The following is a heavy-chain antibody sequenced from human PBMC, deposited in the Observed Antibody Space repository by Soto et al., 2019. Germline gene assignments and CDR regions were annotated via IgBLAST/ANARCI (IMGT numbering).Heavy chain of an antibody. CDR2: ISSGGVYI. V-gene: IGHV3-21*06. CDR3: TRDQGGSYDSWFDP. D-gene: IGHD1-26*01. CDR1: TFSMYS. J-gene: IGHJ5*02. Sequence: EVQVVESGGGLVNPGGSLRLSCNFTFSMYSMNWVRQAPGKGLEWVASISSGGVYIKYADSVQGRFTISRDNAKNSVSLQMNSLKVEDTDVYYCTRDQGGSYDSWFDPWGQGTRVVVSS.